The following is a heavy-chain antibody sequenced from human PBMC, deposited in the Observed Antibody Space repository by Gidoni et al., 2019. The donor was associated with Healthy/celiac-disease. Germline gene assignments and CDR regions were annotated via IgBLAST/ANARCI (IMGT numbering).Heavy chain of an antibody. CDR3: TTVEVYYYDSSGYYYDDY. V-gene: IGHV3-15*01. J-gene: IGHJ4*02. Sequence: EVQLVESGGGLVKPGGSLRLPCAASGFTFSNAWMSWFRQVTGKGLEWVGRIKSKTDGGTTDDAAPVKGRFTISRDDSKNTLYLQMNSLKTEDTAVYYCTTVEVYYYDSSGYYYDDYWGQGTLVTVSS. CDR1: GFTFSNAW. D-gene: IGHD3-22*01. CDR2: IKSKTDGGTT.